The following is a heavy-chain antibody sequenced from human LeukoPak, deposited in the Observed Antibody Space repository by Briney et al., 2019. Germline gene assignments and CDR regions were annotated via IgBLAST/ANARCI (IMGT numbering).Heavy chain of an antibody. CDR2: INHSGST. Sequence: PSETLSLTCAVYGGSFSGYYWSWIRQPPGKGLEWIGEINHSGSTNYNPSLKSRVTISVDTSKNQFSLKLSSVTAADTAVYYCARVVYDFWSGFIDYWGQGTLVTVSS. V-gene: IGHV4-34*01. J-gene: IGHJ4*02. CDR3: ARVVYDFWSGFIDY. CDR1: GGSFSGYY. D-gene: IGHD3-3*01.